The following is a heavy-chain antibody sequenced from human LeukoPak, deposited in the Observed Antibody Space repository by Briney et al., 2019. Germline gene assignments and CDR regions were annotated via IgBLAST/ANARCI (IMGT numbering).Heavy chain of an antibody. CDR2: IYYSGST. CDR3: ARAAYCGGDCYLFDY. CDR1: SDSIYSSNYY. D-gene: IGHD2-21*02. J-gene: IGHJ4*02. V-gene: IGHV4-39*01. Sequence: PAETLSLTCTVSSDSIYSSNYYWGWIRQPPGKGLEWIGSIYYSGSTYYNSSLKSRVTISVDTSKNQFSLKLSSLTAADTAVYYCARAAYCGGDCYLFDYWGQGTLVTVFS.